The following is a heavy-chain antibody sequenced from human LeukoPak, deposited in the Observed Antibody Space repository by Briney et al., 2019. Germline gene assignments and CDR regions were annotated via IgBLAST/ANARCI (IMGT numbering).Heavy chain of an antibody. CDR1: GGSISSSSYY. Sequence: PSETLSLTCTVSGGSISSSSYYWGWIRQPPGKGLEWIGSIYYSGSTYYNPSLKSRVTISVDTSKNQFSLKLSSVTAADTAVYYCARDIPGIAAAGPDLWGQGTLVTVSS. CDR2: IYYSGST. V-gene: IGHV4-39*07. CDR3: ARDIPGIAAAGPDL. J-gene: IGHJ4*02. D-gene: IGHD6-13*01.